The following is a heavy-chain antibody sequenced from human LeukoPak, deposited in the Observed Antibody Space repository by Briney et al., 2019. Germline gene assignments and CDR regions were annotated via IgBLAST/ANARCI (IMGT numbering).Heavy chain of an antibody. CDR2: INHSGST. V-gene: IGHV4-34*01. Sequence: SETLSLTCAVYGGSFSGYYWSWIRQPPGKGLGWIGEINHSGSTNYNPSLKSRVTISVDTSKNQFSLKLSSVTAADTAVYYCARGPATYVWGSYRPNYFDYWGQGTLVTVSS. CDR3: ARGPATYVWGSYRPNYFDY. J-gene: IGHJ4*02. D-gene: IGHD3-16*02. CDR1: GGSFSGYY.